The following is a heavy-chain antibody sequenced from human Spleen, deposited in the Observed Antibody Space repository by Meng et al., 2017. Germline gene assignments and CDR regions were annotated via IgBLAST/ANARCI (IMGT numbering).Heavy chain of an antibody. D-gene: IGHD5-12*01. CDR3: SGHIDY. J-gene: IGHJ4*02. V-gene: IGHV3-15*01. Sequence: VRLVESGGGLVRPGDAFSPSCEGSGFTFSNASMTWVRQVPGKSIEWVGRIKSKPDGGTIDYAAPVKDRFTISRDDSKNTVYLQMNSLKTEDTAVYYCSGHIDYWGQGTLVTVSS. CDR1: GFTFSNAS. CDR2: IKSKPDGGTI.